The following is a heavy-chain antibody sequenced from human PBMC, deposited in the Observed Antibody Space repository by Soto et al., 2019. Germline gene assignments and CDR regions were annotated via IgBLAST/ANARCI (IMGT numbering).Heavy chain of an antibody. CDR1: GFTLSNYA. J-gene: IGHJ4*02. CDR3: AKAVDTYYYGSGSYYKAAIDR. CDR2: ISGSGGST. V-gene: IGHV3-23*01. Sequence: EVHLLESGGGLVQPGGSLRLTCTASGFTLSNYAMSWVRQAPGKGLEWVSGISGSGGSTHYADSVKGRLTLSRDNSKNTLYLQMNSLRAEDTAVYYCAKAVDTYYYGSGSYYKAAIDRWGQGTLVTVSS. D-gene: IGHD3-10*01.